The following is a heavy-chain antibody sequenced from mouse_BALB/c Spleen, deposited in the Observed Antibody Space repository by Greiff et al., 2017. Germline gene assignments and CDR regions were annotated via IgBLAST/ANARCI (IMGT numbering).Heavy chain of an antibody. CDR3: ARGWGITYYFDY. J-gene: IGHJ2*01. D-gene: IGHD2-4*01. V-gene: IGHV1-87*01. CDR1: GYTFTSYW. Sequence: VQLQESGTVLARPGASVKMSCKASGYTFTSYWMHWVKQRPGQGLEWIGAIYPGDGDTRYTQKFKGKATLTADKSSSTAYMQLSSLASEDSAVYYCARGWGITYYFDYWGQGTTLTVSS. CDR2: IYPGDGDT.